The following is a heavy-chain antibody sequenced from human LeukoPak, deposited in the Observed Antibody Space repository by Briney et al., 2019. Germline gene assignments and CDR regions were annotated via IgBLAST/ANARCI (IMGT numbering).Heavy chain of an antibody. D-gene: IGHD6-19*01. Sequence: ASVKVSCKASGYTFTSYDINWVRQATGQGLEWMGWVNPNSGNTGYAQNFQGRVTMTRNTSINTAYMELSSLRSEDTAVYYCARRGSSGWYNWFDPWGQGALVTVSS. CDR2: VNPNSGNT. V-gene: IGHV1-8*01. J-gene: IGHJ5*02. CDR3: ARRGSSGWYNWFDP. CDR1: GYTFTSYD.